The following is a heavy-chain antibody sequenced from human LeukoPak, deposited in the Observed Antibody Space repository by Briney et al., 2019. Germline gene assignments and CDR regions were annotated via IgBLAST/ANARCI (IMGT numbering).Heavy chain of an antibody. CDR3: ARDSGLRWELAEDAFDI. V-gene: IGHV4-59*01. Sequence: SETRSLTCTVSGGSISSYYWSWIRQPPGKGLEWIGYIYYSGSTNYNPSLKSRVTISVDTSKNQFSLKLSSVTAADTAVYYCARDSGLRWELAEDAFDIWGQGTMVTVSS. J-gene: IGHJ3*02. D-gene: IGHD1-26*01. CDR2: IYYSGST. CDR1: GGSISSYY.